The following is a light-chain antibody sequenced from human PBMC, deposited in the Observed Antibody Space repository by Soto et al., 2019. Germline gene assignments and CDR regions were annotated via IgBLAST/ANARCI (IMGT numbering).Light chain of an antibody. CDR3: QQRSNWPPKYT. J-gene: IGKJ2*01. CDR2: DAS. Sequence: EIVLTQSPATLSLSPGERATLSCRASQSVSSYFAWYQQKPGQAPRLLIYDASNGATGNPARSSGSGSGTDFPLTISSLSPEHFAVYDCQQRSNWPPKYTFGQGTKREIK. CDR1: QSVSSY. V-gene: IGKV3-11*01.